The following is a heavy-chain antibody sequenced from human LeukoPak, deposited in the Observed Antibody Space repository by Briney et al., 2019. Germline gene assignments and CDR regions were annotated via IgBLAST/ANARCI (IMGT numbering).Heavy chain of an antibody. CDR2: MNPNSGNT. J-gene: IGHJ4*02. CDR3: ARGLGAAAGSFDY. CDR1: GYTFTSYD. D-gene: IGHD6-13*01. Sequence: ASVKVSCKASGYTFTSYDINWVRQATGQGLEWMGWMNPNSGNTGYAQKFQGRVTITRNTSISTAYMELSSLRSEDTAAYYCARGLGAAAGSFDYWGQETLVTVSS. V-gene: IGHV1-8*03.